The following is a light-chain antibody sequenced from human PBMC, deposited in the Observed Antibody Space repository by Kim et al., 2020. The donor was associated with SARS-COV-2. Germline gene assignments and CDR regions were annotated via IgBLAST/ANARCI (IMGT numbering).Light chain of an antibody. J-gene: IGKJ4*01. Sequence: DIHMTQSPSTLSASVGDTVTITCRASQSIGNWLAWYHQKPGKAPKLLMSKASSLESGVPSRFSGSGSGTESSLTISSLQPEDLASYYCQQYRTYPLTFGGGTKLEI. CDR2: KAS. V-gene: IGKV1-5*03. CDR1: QSIGNW. CDR3: QQYRTYPLT.